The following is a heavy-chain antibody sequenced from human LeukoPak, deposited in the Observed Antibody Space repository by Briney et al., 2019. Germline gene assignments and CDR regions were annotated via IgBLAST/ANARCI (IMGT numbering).Heavy chain of an antibody. J-gene: IGHJ4*02. Sequence: PGGSLRLSCAASGFTFSNYEMNWVRQAPGKGLEWISYISSSGSNRYYADSVKGRFTISRDNARNSLYLQMNSLRAEDTAVYYCARDRYLTYWGQGILVTVSS. V-gene: IGHV3-48*03. D-gene: IGHD3-16*02. CDR1: GFTFSNYE. CDR2: ISSSGSNR. CDR3: ARDRYLTY.